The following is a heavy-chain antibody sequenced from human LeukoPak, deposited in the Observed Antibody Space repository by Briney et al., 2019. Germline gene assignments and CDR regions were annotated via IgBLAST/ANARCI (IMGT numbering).Heavy chain of an antibody. CDR2: IYYSGST. CDR1: GGSISSTTYY. Sequence: SETLSLTCTVSGGSISSTTYYWGWIRQSPGKGLEWIGCIYYSGSTYYIPSLKSRVTISVDTSKNQFSLKLSSVTAADTAVYYCARQERSSRGTGNYYMDVWGKGTTVTVSS. J-gene: IGHJ6*03. V-gene: IGHV4-39*01. CDR3: ARQERSSRGTGNYYMDV. D-gene: IGHD3-22*01.